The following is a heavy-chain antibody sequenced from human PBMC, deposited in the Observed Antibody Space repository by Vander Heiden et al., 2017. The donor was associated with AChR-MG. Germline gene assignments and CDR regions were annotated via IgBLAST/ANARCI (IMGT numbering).Heavy chain of an antibody. D-gene: IGHD6-13*01. Sequence: QRREWCPRLVTPTRTLPLTLAVTGGSLSSRNWWGWVRQPPGKGLEWIGEIYHSGSTNDNPSLKSRVTISVDKSKNQFSLKLSSVTAAETAVYYCARVNSSSWYKWFYYYYGMDVWGQGTTVTVSS. CDR2: IYHSGST. V-gene: IGHV4-4*02. CDR3: ARVNSSSWYKWFYYYYGMDV. CDR1: GGSLSSRNW. J-gene: IGHJ6*02.